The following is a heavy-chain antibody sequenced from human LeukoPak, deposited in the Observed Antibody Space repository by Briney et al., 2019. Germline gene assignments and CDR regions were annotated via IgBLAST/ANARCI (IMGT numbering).Heavy chain of an antibody. CDR2: IYSGGST. CDR1: GFTFSNFG. D-gene: IGHD7-27*01. V-gene: IGHV3-53*01. J-gene: IGHJ4*02. Sequence: GGSLRLSCAASGFTFSNFGLSWVRQAPGKGLEWVSVIYSGGSTYYADSVKGRFTISRDNSKNTLYLQMNSLRAEDTAVYYCARGLTGDWGQGTLVTVSS. CDR3: ARGLTGD.